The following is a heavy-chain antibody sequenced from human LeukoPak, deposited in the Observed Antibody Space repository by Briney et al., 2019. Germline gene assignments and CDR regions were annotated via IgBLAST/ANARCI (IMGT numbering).Heavy chain of an antibody. CDR1: GYTFTGYY. D-gene: IGHD6-13*01. Sequence: ASVKVSCKASGYTFTGYYIHWVRQAPGQGLEWMGWINPNSGGTNYAQKFQGRVTMTRDTSISTAYMGLSRLRSDDTAVYYCASIAAAGTGDFDYWGQGTLVTVSS. V-gene: IGHV1-2*02. CDR3: ASIAAAGTGDFDY. CDR2: INPNSGGT. J-gene: IGHJ4*02.